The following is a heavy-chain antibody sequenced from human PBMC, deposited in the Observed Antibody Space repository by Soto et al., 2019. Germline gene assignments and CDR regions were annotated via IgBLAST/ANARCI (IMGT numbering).Heavy chain of an antibody. J-gene: IGHJ4*02. CDR3: ARDRRLVMVTTNDIGFDF. Sequence: PGGSLRLSCAASGFTFSSYAMNWVRQAPGKGLEWVALISYDGSKEYYSDSVKGRFTISRDNSKNTLDLQMNSLRREDTAVYYCARDRRLVMVTTNDIGFDFWVQGTLVTVSS. CDR1: GFTFSSYA. D-gene: IGHD2-21*02. V-gene: IGHV3-30*04. CDR2: ISYDGSKE.